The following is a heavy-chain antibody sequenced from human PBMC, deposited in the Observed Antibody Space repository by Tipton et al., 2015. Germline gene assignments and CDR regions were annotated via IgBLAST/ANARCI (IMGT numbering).Heavy chain of an antibody. Sequence: QVQLVQSGAEVKKPGASVKVSCKASGYTFSSYGINWVRQAPGQGLEWMGWISTYNGNTDYAQKFQDRVTMTTDTSTSTAYMGLRSLRSDDTAVYYCARDQDIVPAIPDAFDIWGQGTLVTVSS. V-gene: IGHV1-18*01. D-gene: IGHD5-12*01. J-gene: IGHJ3*02. CDR1: GYTFSSYG. CDR3: ARDQDIVPAIPDAFDI. CDR2: ISTYNGNT.